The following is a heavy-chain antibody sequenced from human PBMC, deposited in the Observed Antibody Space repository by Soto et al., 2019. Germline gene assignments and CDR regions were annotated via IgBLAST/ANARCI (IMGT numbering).Heavy chain of an antibody. J-gene: IGHJ4*02. V-gene: IGHV4-4*02. CDR3: ARDNYDSPGDYFEY. CDR2: IYHSGST. Sequence: QVQLQESGPGLVKPSGTLSLTCADSGGSFSSCNWWSWVRQPPGKGLEWIGEIYHSGSTNYNPSLKSRVTISVVKSKYQYSLKLSSVTSADTAVYYCARDNYDSPGDYFEYWGQGTLVTVSS. CDR1: GGSFSSCNW. D-gene: IGHD3-22*01.